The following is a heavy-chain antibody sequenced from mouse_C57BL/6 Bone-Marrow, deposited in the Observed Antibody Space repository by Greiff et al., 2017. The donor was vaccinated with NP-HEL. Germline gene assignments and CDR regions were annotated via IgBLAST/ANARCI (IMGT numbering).Heavy chain of an antibody. J-gene: IGHJ2*01. CDR1: GFNFKNTY. Sequence: VQLKQSVAELVRPGASVKLSCTASGFNFKNTYMHWVKQRPEQGLEWIGRIDPANGNTKYAPKFQGKATITADTSSNTAYLQLSSLTSEDTAIYYCARKHYFDYWGQGTTLTVSS. CDR3: ARKHYFDY. V-gene: IGHV14-3*01. CDR2: IDPANGNT.